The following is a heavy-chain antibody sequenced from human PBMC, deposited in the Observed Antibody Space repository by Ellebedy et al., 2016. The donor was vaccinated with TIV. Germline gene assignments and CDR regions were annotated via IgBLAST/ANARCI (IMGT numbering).Heavy chain of an antibody. J-gene: IGHJ4*02. CDR3: ARDEISSGGYYSPYY. CDR2: IIPVFDTA. D-gene: IGHD3-22*01. Sequence: AASVKVSCKASGGTFRNFAISWVRQAPGQGLEWMGGIIPVFDTAKYAQRFQGRVTITADKSTSTAYMELSSLRSEDTAVYYCARDEISSGGYYSPYYWGQGTLVTVSS. V-gene: IGHV1-69*06. CDR1: GGTFRNFA.